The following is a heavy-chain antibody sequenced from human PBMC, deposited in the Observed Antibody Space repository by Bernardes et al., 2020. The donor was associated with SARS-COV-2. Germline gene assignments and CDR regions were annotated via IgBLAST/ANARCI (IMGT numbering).Heavy chain of an antibody. CDR1: GFRFGSHW. Sequence: GGSLRLSCAASGFRFGSHWMNWVRQAPGKGLAWVSRLNSDGTITTYADSVRGRFTISRDNAKSTLYLQMYSLRAEDTATYYCVTDLAGAWGSWGQGTLVTVSS. J-gene: IGHJ4*02. CDR2: LNSDGTIT. V-gene: IGHV3-74*01. CDR3: VTDLAGAWGS. D-gene: IGHD3-16*01.